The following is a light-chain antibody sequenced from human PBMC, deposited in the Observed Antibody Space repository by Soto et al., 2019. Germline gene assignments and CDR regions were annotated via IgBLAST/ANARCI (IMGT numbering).Light chain of an antibody. CDR3: VLYMGSGISV. Sequence: QTVVTQEPSFSVSPGGTVTLTCGLSSGSVSTSYYPSWYQQTPGQAPRTLIYSTNTRSSGVPDRFSGSILGNKAALTITGAQADDESDYYCVLYMGSGISVFGGGTQLTFL. CDR1: SGSVSTSYY. J-gene: IGLJ7*01. CDR2: STN. V-gene: IGLV8-61*01.